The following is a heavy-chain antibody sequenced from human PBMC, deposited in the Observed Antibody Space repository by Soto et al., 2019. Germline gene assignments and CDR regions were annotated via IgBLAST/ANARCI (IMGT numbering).Heavy chain of an antibody. D-gene: IGHD1-20*01. CDR2: INPKNGDT. Sequence: QVQLVQSGAEVKKPGASVKVSCKASGYIFTGYYMHWVRQAPGQGLEWMGWINPKNGDTHYVQNFQGGVTMTRDTYSSIAYMELTRLRSDDTAVYYCAVRVSLAYTCEIRGQGTLVTVSS. CDR1: GYIFTGYY. J-gene: IGHJ3*02. CDR3: AVRVSLAYTCEI. V-gene: IGHV1-2*02.